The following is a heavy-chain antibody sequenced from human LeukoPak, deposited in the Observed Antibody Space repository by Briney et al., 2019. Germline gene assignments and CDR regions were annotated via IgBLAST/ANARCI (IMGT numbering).Heavy chain of an antibody. CDR3: ARDYDILTGYYGQDY. D-gene: IGHD3-9*01. V-gene: IGHV1-2*02. CDR2: INPNSGGT. J-gene: IGHJ4*02. Sequence: ASVKVSCKASGYTFTGYYMHWVRQAPGQGLEWMGWINPNSGGTNYAQKFQGRVTMTRGTSISTAYMELSRLRSDDTAVYYCARDYDILTGYYGQDYWGQGTLVTVSS. CDR1: GYTFTGYY.